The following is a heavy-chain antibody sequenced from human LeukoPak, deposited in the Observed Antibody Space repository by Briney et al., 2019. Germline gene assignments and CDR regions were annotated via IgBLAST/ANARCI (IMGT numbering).Heavy chain of an antibody. D-gene: IGHD3-10*01. J-gene: IGHJ4*02. V-gene: IGHV4-39*01. CDR2: IYYGGST. Sequence: SETLSLTCTVSGGSISSSSYYWGWVRQPPGKGLEWIGSIYYGGSTYYNPSLKSRVTISVDTSRNQFSLKLSSVTAADTAVYYCSAGDPFDYWGQGTLVTVSS. CDR3: SAGDPFDY. CDR1: GGSISSSSYY.